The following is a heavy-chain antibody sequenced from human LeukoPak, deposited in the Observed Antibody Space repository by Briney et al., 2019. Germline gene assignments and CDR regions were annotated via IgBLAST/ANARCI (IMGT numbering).Heavy chain of an antibody. CDR2: INHNGNVN. V-gene: IGHV3-7*03. Sequence: GGSLRLSCAASGFTFSSYWMNWARQAPGKGLEWVASINHNGNVNYYVNSVKGRFTISRDNAKNSLYLQMSNLRAEDTAVYFCARGGDLDVWGQGATVTVSS. D-gene: IGHD2-21*01. J-gene: IGHJ6*02. CDR1: GFTFSSYW. CDR3: ARGGDLDV.